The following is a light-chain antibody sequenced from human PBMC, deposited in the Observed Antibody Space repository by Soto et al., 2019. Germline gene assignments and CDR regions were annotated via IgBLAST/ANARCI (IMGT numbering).Light chain of an antibody. V-gene: IGKV3-20*01. Sequence: ILLTQSPCTLSLSAGERATLSCRASQSVSSSYLAWYQQKPGQAPRLLIYGASSRATGIPDSFSGSGSGTDFTLTISTLEPEDFAVYYCHQYASWTFGQGTKVDIK. CDR2: GAS. J-gene: IGKJ1*01. CDR1: QSVSSSY. CDR3: HQYASWT.